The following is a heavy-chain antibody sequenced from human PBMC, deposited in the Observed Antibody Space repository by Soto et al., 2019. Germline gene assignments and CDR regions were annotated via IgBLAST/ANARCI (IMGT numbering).Heavy chain of an antibody. CDR1: GGSFSGYY. CDR3: ARGRLRYFDWPKNYYYGMDV. CDR2: INHSGST. D-gene: IGHD3-9*01. J-gene: IGHJ6*02. V-gene: IGHV4-34*01. Sequence: SSETLSLTCAVYGGSFSGYYWSWIRQPPGKGLEWIGEINHSGSTNYNPSLKSRVTISVDTSKNQFSLKLSSVTAADTAVYYCARGRLRYFDWPKNYYYGMDVWGQGTTVTVSS.